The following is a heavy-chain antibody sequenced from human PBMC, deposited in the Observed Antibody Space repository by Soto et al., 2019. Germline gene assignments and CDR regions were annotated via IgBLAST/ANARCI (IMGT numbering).Heavy chain of an antibody. CDR1: GGSISSSSYY. CDR2: IYYSWTT. Sequence: PSETLSLTCTVSGGSISSSSYYWGWIRQPPGKGLEWIGYIYYSWTTNYNPSLKSRVTISIDTSKKQFSLKLSSVTAADTAVYYCARDVGYYDRSGPHLDLWGQGSQVTVSS. CDR3: ARDVGYYDRSGPHLDL. D-gene: IGHD3-22*01. J-gene: IGHJ5*02. V-gene: IGHV4-39*07.